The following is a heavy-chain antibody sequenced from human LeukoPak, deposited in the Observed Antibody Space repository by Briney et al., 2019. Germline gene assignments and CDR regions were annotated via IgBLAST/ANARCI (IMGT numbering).Heavy chain of an antibody. CDR2: INHSGST. D-gene: IGHD3-22*01. Sequence: SETLSLTCAVYGGSFSGYYWSWIRQPPGKGLEWIGEINHSGSTNYNPSLKSRVTISVDTSKNQFSLKLSSVTAADTAVYYCARVPYDSSGYYVENYYYYGMDVWGQGTTVTVSS. CDR3: ARVPYDSSGYYVENYYYYGMDV. V-gene: IGHV4-34*01. J-gene: IGHJ6*02. CDR1: GGSFSGYY.